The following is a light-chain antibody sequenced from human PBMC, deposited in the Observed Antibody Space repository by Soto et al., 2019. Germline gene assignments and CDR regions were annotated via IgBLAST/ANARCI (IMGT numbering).Light chain of an antibody. V-gene: IGKV1-39*01. Sequence: DIQMTQSPSSLSASVGDRVTITCRASQSMSNYLHWYQQQPGKAPKLLIYSASTLQAGFPSRFSGSGSGTDFTLTISSLQPEDFATYYCQQSYSIPRTFGQGTTVEIK. CDR2: SAS. CDR3: QQSYSIPRT. J-gene: IGKJ1*01. CDR1: QSMSNY.